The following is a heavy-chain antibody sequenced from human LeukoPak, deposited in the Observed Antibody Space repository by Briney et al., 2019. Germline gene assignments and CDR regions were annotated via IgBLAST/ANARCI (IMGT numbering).Heavy chain of an antibody. CDR3: ARDPPTNVEFGC. V-gene: IGHV1-2*02. CDR1: GYTFTDYY. CDR2: VHGNSGGT. J-gene: IGHJ4*02. Sequence: ASVKVSCRTSGYTFTDYYTHWVRQAPGQGLEWMGWVHGNSGGTEYAQKFQGRVTMTRDTSISTAYMELSRLTSDDTAVYYCARDPPTNVEFGCWGQGTLVTVSS.